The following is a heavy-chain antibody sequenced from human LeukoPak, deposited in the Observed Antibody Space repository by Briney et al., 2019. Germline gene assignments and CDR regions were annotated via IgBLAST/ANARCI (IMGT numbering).Heavy chain of an antibody. CDR3: AKAHGGSYHSGID. V-gene: IGHV3-23*01. CDR2: ISGSGGST. CDR1: GFTFTSYA. D-gene: IGHD2-8*01. Sequence: GGSLRLSCAASGFTFTSYAMNWVRQAPGKGLDCVSGISGSGGSTYYADSVKGRFSISRDNSKNTLYLQLNSLRVEDTAEYYCAKAHGGSYHSGIDWGQGTLVIVYS. J-gene: IGHJ4*02.